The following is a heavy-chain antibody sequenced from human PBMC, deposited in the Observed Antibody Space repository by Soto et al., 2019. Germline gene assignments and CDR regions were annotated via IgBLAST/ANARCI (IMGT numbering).Heavy chain of an antibody. D-gene: IGHD6-19*01. V-gene: IGHV4-61*01. Sequence: KASETLSLTCTVSGDSVSTGSKYWSWSRQPPGKALEWIAYIYSSGSTNYNPSLKSRVTISRDTSKNQFSLKMTSVTAEDTAVYYCARSGGGSGWLGGQGTLVTVSS. CDR1: GDSVSTGSKY. CDR3: ARSGGGSGWL. CDR2: IYSSGST. J-gene: IGHJ4*02.